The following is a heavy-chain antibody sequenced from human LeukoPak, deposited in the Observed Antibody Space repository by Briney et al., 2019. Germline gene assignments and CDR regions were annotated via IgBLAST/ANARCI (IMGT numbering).Heavy chain of an antibody. Sequence: GRSLRLSCAASGFTFSSYSMNWVRQAPGKGLEWVSSISSSSSYIYYAGSVKGRFTISRDNAKNSLYLQMNSLRAEDTAVYYCARDYCSGGSCYFDYWGQGTLVTVSS. V-gene: IGHV3-21*01. CDR1: GFTFSSYS. D-gene: IGHD2-15*01. CDR3: ARDYCSGGSCYFDY. CDR2: ISSSSSYI. J-gene: IGHJ4*02.